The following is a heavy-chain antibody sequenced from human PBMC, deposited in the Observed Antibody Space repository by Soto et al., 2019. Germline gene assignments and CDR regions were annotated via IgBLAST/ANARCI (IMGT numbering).Heavy chain of an antibody. CDR3: ARDDRGYDPDFDY. CDR2: IYYSGST. J-gene: IGHJ4*02. Sequence: SETLSLTCTVSGGSISSGDYYWSWIRQPPGKGLEWIGYIYYSGSTYYNPSLKSRVTISVDTSKNQFSLKLSSVTAADTAVYYCARDDRGYDPDFDYWGQGTLVTVPS. CDR1: GGSISSGDYY. D-gene: IGHD5-12*01. V-gene: IGHV4-30-4*01.